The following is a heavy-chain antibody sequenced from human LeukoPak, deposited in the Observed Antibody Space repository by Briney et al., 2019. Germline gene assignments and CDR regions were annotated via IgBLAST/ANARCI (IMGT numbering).Heavy chain of an antibody. Sequence: PSETLSLTCAVYGGSFSGYYWSWIRQPPGKGLEWIGEINHSGSTNYNPSLKSRVTISVDTSKNQFSLKLSSVTAADTAVYYCARGVGYCSSTSCYRSYYYYMDVWGKGTTVTVSS. CDR3: ARGVGYCSSTSCYRSYYYYMDV. D-gene: IGHD2-2*01. CDR1: GGSFSGYY. CDR2: INHSGST. V-gene: IGHV4-34*01. J-gene: IGHJ6*03.